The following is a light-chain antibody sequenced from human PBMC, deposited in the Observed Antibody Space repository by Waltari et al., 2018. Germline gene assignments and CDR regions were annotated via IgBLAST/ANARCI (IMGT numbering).Light chain of an antibody. J-gene: IGKJ2*01. CDR3: MQSLQTPCT. Sequence: DFVMTQSPLSLPITPGEPASISCRSSQSLLNSNAYNYLDWYLQKPGQSPQLLIYLGSNRASGVPDRFRGSGSGTDFTLKISRVEAEDVGVYYCMQSLQTPCTFGQGTKLEIK. CDR1: QSLLNSNAYNY. V-gene: IGKV2-28*01. CDR2: LGS.